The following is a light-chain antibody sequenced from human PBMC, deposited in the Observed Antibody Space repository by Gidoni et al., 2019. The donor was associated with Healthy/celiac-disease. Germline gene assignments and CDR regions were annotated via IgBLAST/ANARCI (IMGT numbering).Light chain of an antibody. CDR1: QRVSSSY. CDR3: QQYGSSPLT. V-gene: IGKV3D-20*01. CDR2: DAS. J-gene: IGKJ4*01. Sequence: ENVLTQSPATLSLSPGERATLSCGASQRVSSSYLAWYQQKPGLAPRLLIYDASSRATGIPERFSGSGSGTDFTLTISRLEPEDFAVYYCQQYGSSPLTFGGGTKVEIK.